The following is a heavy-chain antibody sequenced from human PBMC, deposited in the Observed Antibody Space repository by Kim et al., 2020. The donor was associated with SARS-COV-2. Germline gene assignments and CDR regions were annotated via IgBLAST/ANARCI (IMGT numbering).Heavy chain of an antibody. CDR3: VRYGRNYGAVL. V-gene: IGHV3-64*04. CDR1: GFTFSDYA. CDR2: TTRSGDGS. D-gene: IGHD1-7*01. Sequence: GGSLRLSCAGSGFTFSDYAMHWVRRAPGKPLEYVSATTRSGDGSFYADSVEGRFTISRDNSKNTLYLQMNSLRLEDTSMYYCVRYGRNYGAVLWGQGTLVIVPS. J-gene: IGHJ1*01.